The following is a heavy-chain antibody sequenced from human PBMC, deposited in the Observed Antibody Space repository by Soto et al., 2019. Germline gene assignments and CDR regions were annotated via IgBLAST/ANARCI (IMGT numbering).Heavy chain of an antibody. Sequence: TSETLSLTCTVSGGSISSSSYYWGWIRQPPGKGLEWIGSIYYSGSTYYNPSLKSRVTISVDTSKNQFSLKLSSVTAADTAVYYCARHSSRWVVVVPAALDVWGQGTTVTVSS. V-gene: IGHV4-39*01. CDR1: GGSISSSSYY. CDR2: IYYSGST. D-gene: IGHD2-2*01. CDR3: ARHSSRWVVVVPAALDV. J-gene: IGHJ6*02.